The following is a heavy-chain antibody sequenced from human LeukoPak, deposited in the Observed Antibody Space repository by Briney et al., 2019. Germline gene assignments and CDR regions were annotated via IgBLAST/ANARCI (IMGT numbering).Heavy chain of an antibody. CDR2: ISYDGSNK. J-gene: IGHJ4*02. D-gene: IGHD3-10*01. Sequence: GRSLRLSCAASGFTFSSYAMHWVRQAPGKGLEWVAVISYDGSNKYYADSVKGRFTISRDNSKNTLYLQMNSLRAEDTAVYYCAREGEVWFGELLYPGYWGQGTLVTVSS. V-gene: IGHV3-30-3*01. CDR3: AREGEVWFGELLYPGY. CDR1: GFTFSSYA.